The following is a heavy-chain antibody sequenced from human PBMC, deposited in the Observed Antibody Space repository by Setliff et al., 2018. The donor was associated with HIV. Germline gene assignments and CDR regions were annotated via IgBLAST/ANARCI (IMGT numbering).Heavy chain of an antibody. CDR1: GFSFSTST. CDR2: ISSGYNTV. J-gene: IGHJ4*02. V-gene: IGHV3-48*04. CDR3: ARGLCSGGNCYLVN. Sequence: GGSLRLSCAAPGFSFSTSTMNWVRQAPGRGLEWLSYISSGYNTVYYADSVKGRFTISRDDAENSLSLQMDSLRVYNTAVYYCARGLCSGGNCYLVNWGQGTLVTVSS. D-gene: IGHD2-15*01.